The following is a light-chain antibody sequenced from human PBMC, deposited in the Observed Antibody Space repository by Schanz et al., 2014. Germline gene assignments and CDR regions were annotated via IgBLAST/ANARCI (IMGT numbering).Light chain of an antibody. CDR2: GAS. Sequence: EIVLTQSPGTLSLSPGERATLSCRASQSVNSIYLAWYQQKPGQAPRLLIYGASRRAAGIPDRFSGSGSGTDFSLTISRLEPEDFAVYYCQQYGISRFTFGPGTKVDIK. CDR3: QQYGISRFT. CDR1: QSVNSIY. J-gene: IGKJ3*01. V-gene: IGKV3-20*01.